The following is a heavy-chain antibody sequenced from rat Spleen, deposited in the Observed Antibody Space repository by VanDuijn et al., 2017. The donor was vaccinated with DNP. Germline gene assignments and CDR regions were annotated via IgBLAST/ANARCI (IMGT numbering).Heavy chain of an antibody. CDR1: GFSLTSYH. J-gene: IGHJ2*01. D-gene: IGHD1-9*01. Sequence: QVQLKESGPGLVQPSQTLSLTCTVSGFSLTSYHVSWVRQPPEKGLEWIAAISSGGSTYYNSALKSRLSISRDTSKSQVFLKMNSLQTEDTAIYFCTRSYGYTYFDYWGQGVMVTVSS. CDR2: ISSGGST. CDR3: TRSYGYTYFDY. V-gene: IGHV2-6*01.